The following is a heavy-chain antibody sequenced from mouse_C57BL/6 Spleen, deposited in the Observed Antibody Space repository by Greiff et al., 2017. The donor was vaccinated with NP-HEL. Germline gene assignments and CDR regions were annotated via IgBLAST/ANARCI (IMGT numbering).Heavy chain of an antibody. Sequence: QVQLQQPGAELVKPGASVKLSCKASGYTFTSYWMQWVKQRPGQGLEWIGEIDPSDSYTNYNQKFKGKATLTVDTSSSTAYMQLSSLTSEDSAVYYCARGDYYGSSYGGDYWGQGTTLTVSS. CDR3: ARGDYYGSSYGGDY. D-gene: IGHD1-1*01. V-gene: IGHV1-50*01. CDR2: IDPSDSYT. J-gene: IGHJ2*01. CDR1: GYTFTSYW.